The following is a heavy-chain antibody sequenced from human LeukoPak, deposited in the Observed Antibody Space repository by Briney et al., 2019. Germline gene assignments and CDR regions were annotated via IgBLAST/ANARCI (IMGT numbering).Heavy chain of an antibody. CDR3: ARLYYGGNLDVAFDY. Sequence: GGSLRLSCAASGFTFSSYAMSWVRQAPGEGLEWVSAISGSGGSTYYADSVKGRFTISRDNAKNSLYLQMNSLRAEDTAVYYCARLYYGGNLDVAFDYWGQGTLVTVSS. CDR2: ISGSGGST. J-gene: IGHJ4*02. CDR1: GFTFSSYA. D-gene: IGHD4-23*01. V-gene: IGHV3-23*01.